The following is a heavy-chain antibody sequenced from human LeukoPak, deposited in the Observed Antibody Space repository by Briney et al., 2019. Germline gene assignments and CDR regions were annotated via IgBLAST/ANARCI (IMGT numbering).Heavy chain of an antibody. Sequence: GGSLRLSCAASGFTFSSCAMSWVRQAPGKGLEWVSAISGSGGSTYYADSVKGRFTISRDNSKNTLYLQMNSLRAEDTAVYYCAKAQDIVVVPAAIHWYFDLWGRGTLVTVSS. CDR2: ISGSGGST. CDR3: AKAQDIVVVPAAIHWYFDL. D-gene: IGHD2-2*01. V-gene: IGHV3-23*01. J-gene: IGHJ2*01. CDR1: GFTFSSCA.